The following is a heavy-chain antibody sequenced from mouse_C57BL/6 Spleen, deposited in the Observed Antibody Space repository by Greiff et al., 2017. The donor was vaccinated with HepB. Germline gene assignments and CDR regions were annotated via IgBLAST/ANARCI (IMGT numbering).Heavy chain of an antibody. CDR3: ARIYDGYYRGNFDY. CDR1: GFSLTSYA. CDR2: IWTGGGT. D-gene: IGHD2-3*01. J-gene: IGHJ2*01. Sequence: QVQLKQSGPGLVAPSQSLSITCTVSGFSLTSYAISWVRQPPGKGLEWLGVIWTGGGTNYNSALKSRLSISKDNSKSQVFLKMNSLQTDDTARYYCARIYDGYYRGNFDYWGQGTTLTVSS. V-gene: IGHV2-9-1*01.